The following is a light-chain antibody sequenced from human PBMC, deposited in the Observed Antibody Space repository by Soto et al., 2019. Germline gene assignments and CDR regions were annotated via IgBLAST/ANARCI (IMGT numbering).Light chain of an antibody. CDR2: GAS. Sequence: EIVLTQSPGTLSLSPGERATLSCRASQRGFSSYLAWYQQTPGQAPRLLIYGASSRATGIPDRFSGSGSGIELTSTSNRLGPVGFAMYFSQPQGNSPWTFGQGTKVEI. J-gene: IGKJ1*01. CDR3: QPQGNSPWT. V-gene: IGKV3-20*01. CDR1: QRGFSSY.